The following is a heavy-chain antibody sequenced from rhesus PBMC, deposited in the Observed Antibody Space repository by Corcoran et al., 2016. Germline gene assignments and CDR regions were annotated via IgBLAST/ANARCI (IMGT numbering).Heavy chain of an antibody. V-gene: IGHV4-73*01. D-gene: IGHD2-15*01. J-gene: IGHJ4*01. Sequence: QVKLQQWGEGLVKPSETLYLNCAVYGRSISGYYYWSWMRQPPGKGLAWSGDIYDNSETTNNKPSLNNRRTITKDPSKHHVSRKLSSVTAADTAGYYGARGEVGCRSTYCSAVQSVDDWGQGVLVTVSS. CDR2: IYDNSETT. CDR1: GRSISGYYY. CDR3: ARGEVGCRSTYCSAVQSVDD.